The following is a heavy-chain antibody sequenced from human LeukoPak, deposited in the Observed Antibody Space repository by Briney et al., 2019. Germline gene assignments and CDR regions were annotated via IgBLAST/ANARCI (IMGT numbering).Heavy chain of an antibody. V-gene: IGHV3-23*01. CDR1: GFTFSSYA. CDR2: ISGSGSTI. Sequence: GGSLRLSCAASGFTFSSYAMSWVRQAPGKGLEWVSAISGSGSTIYYADSVKGRFTISRDNAKNSLYLQMNSLRAEDTAVYYCASISIAASLDYWGQGTLVTVSS. CDR3: ASISIAASLDY. D-gene: IGHD6-6*01. J-gene: IGHJ4*02.